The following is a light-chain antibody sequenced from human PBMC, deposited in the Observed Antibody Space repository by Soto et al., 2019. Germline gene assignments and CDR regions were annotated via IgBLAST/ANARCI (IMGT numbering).Light chain of an antibody. CDR3: QMRSLWTPIT. CDR1: QSVSRNY. J-gene: IGKJ5*01. CDR2: DVC. V-gene: IGKV3D-20*01. Sequence: EVVVSQWPAALTLSPGERATLSVGAIQSVSRNYLAWYQQKPGLAPRLLLYDVCSRAAGISDRCSGSGSGTDFSIPISRMEHEEYAVYYCQMRSLWTPITFGQGTRLEIK.